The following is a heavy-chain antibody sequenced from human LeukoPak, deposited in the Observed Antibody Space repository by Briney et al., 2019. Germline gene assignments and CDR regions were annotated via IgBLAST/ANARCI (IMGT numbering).Heavy chain of an antibody. J-gene: IGHJ4*02. V-gene: IGHV3-7*01. D-gene: IGHD3-16*01. CDR2: IRQDGGDK. CDR3: ARYFDNTAYVWRRFDY. CDR1: GFSFSNFW. Sequence: PGGSLRLSCTASGFSFSNFWMTWVRQAPGKGPEWLATIRQDGGDKWYVDSVKGRFTISRDNAKNSLYLQMNSLRAEDTAVYYCARYFDNTAYVWRRFDYWGQGALVTVSS.